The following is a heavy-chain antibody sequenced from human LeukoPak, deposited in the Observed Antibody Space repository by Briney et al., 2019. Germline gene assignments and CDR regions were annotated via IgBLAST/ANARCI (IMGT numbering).Heavy chain of an antibody. CDR3: ARDILTGYSADS. CDR1: GFTFSSYG. J-gene: IGHJ4*02. Sequence: GRSLRLSCAASGFTFSSYGMHWVRQAPGKGLEWVAVIWYDGSNKYYADSVKGRFTISRDNSKNTLYLQMNSLRAEDTAVYYCARDILTGYSADSWGQGTLVTVSS. D-gene: IGHD3-9*01. V-gene: IGHV3-33*01. CDR2: IWYDGSNK.